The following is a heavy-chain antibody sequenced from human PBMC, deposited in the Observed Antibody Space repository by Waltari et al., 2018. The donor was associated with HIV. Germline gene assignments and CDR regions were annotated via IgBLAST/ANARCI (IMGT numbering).Heavy chain of an antibody. D-gene: IGHD6-6*01. Sequence: EVQLVESGGGLVKPGGSLRLSCAASGFTFSNAWMRWGRPAPGKGLRWVGRIKSKTDGGTTDYAAPVKGRFTISRDDSKNTLYLQMNSLKTEDTAVYYCTTQYSSSLFGGKKDYWGQGTLVTVSS. CDR2: IKSKTDGGTT. CDR3: TTQYSSSLFGGKKDY. J-gene: IGHJ4*02. V-gene: IGHV3-15*01. CDR1: GFTFSNAW.